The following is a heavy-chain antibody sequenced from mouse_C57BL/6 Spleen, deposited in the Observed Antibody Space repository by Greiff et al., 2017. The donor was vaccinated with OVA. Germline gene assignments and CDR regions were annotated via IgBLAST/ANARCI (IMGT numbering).Heavy chain of an antibody. V-gene: IGHV8-8*01. D-gene: IGHD1-1*01. CDR2: IWWDDDK. Sequence: QVQLKESGPGILQPSQTLSLTCSFSGFSLSTFGMGVGWIRQPSGKGLEWLAHIWWDDDKYYNPALKSRLTISKDTSKNQVFLKIANVDTADTATYYCARYYYGSTYYFDYWGQGTTLTVSS. J-gene: IGHJ2*01. CDR1: GFSLSTFGMG. CDR3: ARYYYGSTYYFDY.